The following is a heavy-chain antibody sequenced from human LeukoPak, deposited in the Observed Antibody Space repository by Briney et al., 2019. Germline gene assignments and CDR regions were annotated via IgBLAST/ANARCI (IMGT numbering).Heavy chain of an antibody. Sequence: PSQTLSLTCTVSGGSISSGGYYWSWIRQHPGKGLEWIGYIYYSGSTYYNPSLKSRVTISVDASKNQFSLKLSSVTAADTAVYYCARARIMITFPHDQYYFDYWGQGTLVTVSS. J-gene: IGHJ4*02. CDR2: IYYSGST. CDR3: ARARIMITFPHDQYYFDY. D-gene: IGHD3-16*01. CDR1: GGSISSGGYY. V-gene: IGHV4-31*03.